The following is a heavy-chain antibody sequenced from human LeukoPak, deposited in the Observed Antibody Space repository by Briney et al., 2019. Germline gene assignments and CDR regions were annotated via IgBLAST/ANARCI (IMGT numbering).Heavy chain of an antibody. Sequence: PGRSLRLSCAASGFTFSSYGMHWVRQAPGKGLEWVAGIWYDGSNKYYADSVKGRFTISRDNSKNTLYLQMNSLRAEDTAVYYCARGILPGSSSWYRLDYWGQGTLVTVSS. CDR2: IWYDGSNK. CDR3: ARGILPGSSSWYRLDY. CDR1: GFTFSSYG. D-gene: IGHD6-13*01. J-gene: IGHJ4*02. V-gene: IGHV3-33*01.